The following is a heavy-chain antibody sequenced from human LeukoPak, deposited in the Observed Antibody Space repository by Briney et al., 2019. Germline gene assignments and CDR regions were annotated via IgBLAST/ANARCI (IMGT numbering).Heavy chain of an antibody. CDR3: ARQGALSAPFND. Sequence: SSETLSLTCAVYGGSFSGYYWSWIRQPPGKGLEWIGEINHSGSTDYNPSLKSRVTISIDTSKNQFSLELTYVTAADTAIYYCARQGALSAPFNDWGQGSLSPSPQ. J-gene: IGHJ1*01. CDR1: GGSFSGYY. V-gene: IGHV4-34*01. D-gene: IGHD2-15*01. CDR2: INHSGST.